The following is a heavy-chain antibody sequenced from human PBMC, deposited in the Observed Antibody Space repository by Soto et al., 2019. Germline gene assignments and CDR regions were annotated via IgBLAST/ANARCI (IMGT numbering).Heavy chain of an antibody. CDR2: ISAYNGNT. D-gene: IGHD4-4*01. CDR3: ARLTSAPELASDAFDI. CDR1: GYTFTSYG. V-gene: IGHV1-18*04. Sequence: ASVKVSCKASGYTFTSYGISWVRQAPGQGPEWMGWISAYNGNTNYAQKLQGRVTMTTDTSTSTAYMELRSLRSDDTAVYYCARLTSAPELASDAFDIWGQGTMVTVSS. J-gene: IGHJ3*02.